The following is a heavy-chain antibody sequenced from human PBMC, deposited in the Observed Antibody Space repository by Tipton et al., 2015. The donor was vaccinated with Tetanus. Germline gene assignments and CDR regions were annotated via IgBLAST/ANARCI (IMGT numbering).Heavy chain of an antibody. CDR1: GGSISGSPYF. Sequence: TLSLTCTVSGGSISGSPYFWNWIRRQPGKGPEWIGYIYYSGSTYYNPSLKSRVTISVDTSKNQFSLKMNSVTAADTAVYYCAKDQGGGRVVRLNWFDPWGPGTLVTVSS. CDR3: AKDQGGGRVVRLNWFDP. V-gene: IGHV4-31*03. CDR2: IYYSGST. D-gene: IGHD6-6*01. J-gene: IGHJ5*02.